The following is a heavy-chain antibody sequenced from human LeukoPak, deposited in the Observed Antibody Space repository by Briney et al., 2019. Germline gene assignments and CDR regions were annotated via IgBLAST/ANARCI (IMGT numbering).Heavy chain of an antibody. D-gene: IGHD3-22*01. Sequence: GGSLRLSCAASGFTFSSYAMSWVRQAPGKGLEGVSAISGSGGSTYYADSVKGRFTISRDNSKNTLYLQMTSLRAEDTAVYYCAKSGSPYYYDSSGYYGTEYNWFDPWGQGTLVTVSS. J-gene: IGHJ5*02. CDR1: GFTFSSYA. V-gene: IGHV3-23*01. CDR2: ISGSGGST. CDR3: AKSGSPYYYDSSGYYGTEYNWFDP.